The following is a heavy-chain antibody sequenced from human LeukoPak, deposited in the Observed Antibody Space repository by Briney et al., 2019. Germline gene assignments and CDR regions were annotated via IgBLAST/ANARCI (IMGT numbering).Heavy chain of an antibody. CDR1: GYSFTTYW. CDR3: ARRLPGGECFDS. D-gene: IGHD3-16*01. Sequence: GESLKISCQGSGYSFTTYWIGWVRQMPGKGLEWMGIIYPGDSDTRYSPSFQGQVTISAIGTAYLQWSSLKASDTAIYYCARRLPGGECFDSWGQGTLVTVSS. J-gene: IGHJ4*02. CDR2: IYPGDSDT. V-gene: IGHV5-51*01.